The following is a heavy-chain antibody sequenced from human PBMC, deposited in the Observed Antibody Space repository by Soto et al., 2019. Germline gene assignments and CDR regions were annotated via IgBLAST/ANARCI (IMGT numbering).Heavy chain of an antibody. J-gene: IGHJ6*02. CDR2: IYYSGST. V-gene: IGHV4-39*01. Sequence: SETLSLTCTVSGGSISSSSYYWGWIRQPPGKGLEWIGSIYYSGSTYYNPSLKSRVTISVDTSKNQFSLKLSSVTAADTAVYYCARYYDFWSGYPRTLLSPYYYGMDVWGQGTTVTVSS. CDR1: GGSISSSSYY. CDR3: ARYYDFWSGYPRTLLSPYYYGMDV. D-gene: IGHD3-3*01.